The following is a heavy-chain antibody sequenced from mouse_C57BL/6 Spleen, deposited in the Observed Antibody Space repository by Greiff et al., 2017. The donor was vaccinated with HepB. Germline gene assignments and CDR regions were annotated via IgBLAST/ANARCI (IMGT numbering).Heavy chain of an antibody. V-gene: IGHV7-3*01. J-gene: IGHJ3*01. CDR2: IRNKANGYTT. CDR3: ASEPAQAGAWFAY. CDR1: GFTFTDYY. Sequence: VQLVESGGGLVQPGGSLSLSCAASGFTFTDYYMSLVRQPPGKALEWLGFIRNKANGYTTEYSASVKGRFTISRDNSQSILYLQMNALRAEDSATYYCASEPAQAGAWFAYWGQGTLVTVSA. D-gene: IGHD3-2*02.